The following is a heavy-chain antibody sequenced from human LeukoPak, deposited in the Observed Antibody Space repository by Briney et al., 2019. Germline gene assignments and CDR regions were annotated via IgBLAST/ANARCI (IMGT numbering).Heavy chain of an antibody. CDR3: ARLTRNYDILTGYGPYYFDY. V-gene: IGHV4-30-4*08. CDR2: IYNSGST. CDR1: GGSISSGDYY. D-gene: IGHD3-9*01. J-gene: IGHJ4*02. Sequence: PSQTLSLTCTVSGGSISSGDYYWSWIRQPPGKGLEWIGYIYNSGSTYHNSSLKSRVSISVDTSKNQFSLKVSSVTAADTAVYYCARLTRNYDILTGYGPYYFDYWGQGTLVTVSS.